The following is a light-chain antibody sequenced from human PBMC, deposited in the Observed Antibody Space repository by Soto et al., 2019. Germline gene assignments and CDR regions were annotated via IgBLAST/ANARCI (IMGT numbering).Light chain of an antibody. V-gene: IGLV2-14*01. CDR2: EVG. CDR1: SSDVGGYNY. Sequence: QSVLTQPASVSGSPGQSITISCTGTSSDVGGYNYVSWYQQHPGKAPKLLIYEVGNRPSGVSNRFSASKSGNTASLTISGLQAEDEADYYGSSYTGSNTVVFGGGTKLTVL. J-gene: IGLJ2*01. CDR3: SSYTGSNTVV.